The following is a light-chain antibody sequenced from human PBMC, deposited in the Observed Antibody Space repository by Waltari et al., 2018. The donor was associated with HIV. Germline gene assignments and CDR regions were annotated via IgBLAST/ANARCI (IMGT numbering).Light chain of an antibody. CDR3: ASYKTAYTMV. CDR2: DVT. V-gene: IGLV2-14*03. CDR1: THDIGGYNH. J-gene: IGLJ2*01. Sequence: QSALTQPASVSGSPGQWVTISCSGTTHDIGGYNHVSWYQQPPGKAPKLIIYDVTYRPSGVSARFSGSKSGNAASLTVSGLQPEDEGDYFCASYKTAYTMVFGGGTRLTV.